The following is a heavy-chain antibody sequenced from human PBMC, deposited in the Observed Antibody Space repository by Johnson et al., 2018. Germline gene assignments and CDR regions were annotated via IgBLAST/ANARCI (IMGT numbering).Heavy chain of an antibody. CDR3: FVGNARSNDAFDM. CDR2: ISSGDGTGI. Sequence: QLVESGGGLVQPGGSLRLSCAASGFTFSNYAMHWVRPAPGKRLEYVSGISSGDGTGIFYSSSVKGRFTISRDNSKNMLYLQMGSLFAEDTAWYFCFVGNARSNDAFDMWGQGTMVIVSS. J-gene: IGHJ3*02. CDR1: GFTFSNYA. V-gene: IGHV3-64*01. D-gene: IGHD5-24*01.